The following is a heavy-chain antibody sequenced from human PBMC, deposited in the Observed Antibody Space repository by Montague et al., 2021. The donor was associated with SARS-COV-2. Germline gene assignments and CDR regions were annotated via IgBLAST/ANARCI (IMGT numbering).Heavy chain of an antibody. J-gene: IGHJ5*02. D-gene: IGHD3-10*01. Sequence: SETLSLTCAVYGGSFSGYHWSWIRRPPGKGLEWIGEVNHSGSTNYNPSLKSRVTISADTSKNQFSLRLNSVTAADTAVYYCARGLDDVSITVIVLAGACNWFDAWGKGTLVTVSS. CDR3: ARGLDDVSITVIVLAGACNWFDA. V-gene: IGHV4-34*01. CDR1: GGSFSGYH. CDR2: VNHSGST.